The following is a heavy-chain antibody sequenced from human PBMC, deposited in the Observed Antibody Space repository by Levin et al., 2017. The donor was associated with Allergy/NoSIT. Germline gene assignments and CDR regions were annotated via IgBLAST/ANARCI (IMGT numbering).Heavy chain of an antibody. CDR2: ISGSGGDT. V-gene: IGHV3-23*01. CDR3: AKHHPSYYGMGTSFNY. CDR1: GFSVASDA. Sequence: GGSLRLSCAASGFSVASDAMSWVRQAPGKGLEWVSAISGSGGDTYYADSVQGRFTISRDTSKNALYLQMNSLRVEDTAVYYCAKHHPSYYGMGTSFNYWGQGALVTVSS. J-gene: IGHJ4*02. D-gene: IGHD3-10*01.